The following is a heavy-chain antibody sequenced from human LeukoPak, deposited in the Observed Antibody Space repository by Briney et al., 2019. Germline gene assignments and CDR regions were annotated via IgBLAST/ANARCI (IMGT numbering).Heavy chain of an antibody. D-gene: IGHD2-21*02. Sequence: ASVKVSCKTSGFSFTSYYFHWVRQAPGQGLEWMGMINPSGGFTSYAQKFQGRVAMTRDKSTSTIYIDLSSLRSDDTAVYYCARPHCGGDCYHFDYWGQGTLVTVSS. J-gene: IGHJ4*02. CDR2: INPSGGFT. V-gene: IGHV1-46*01. CDR1: GFSFTSYY. CDR3: ARPHCGGDCYHFDY.